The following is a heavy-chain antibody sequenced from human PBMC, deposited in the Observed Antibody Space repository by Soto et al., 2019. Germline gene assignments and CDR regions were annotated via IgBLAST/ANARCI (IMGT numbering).Heavy chain of an antibody. J-gene: IGHJ4*02. CDR3: AREYSSSSPPGYFDY. D-gene: IGHD6-6*01. CDR2: ISAYNGNT. CDR1: GYTFTSYG. V-gene: IGHV1-18*01. Sequence: ASVKVSCKASGYTFTSYGISWVRQAPGQGLEWMGWISAYNGNTNYAQKLQGRGTMTTDTSTSTAYMELRSLRSDDTAVYYCAREYSSSSPPGYFDYWGQGTLVTVSS.